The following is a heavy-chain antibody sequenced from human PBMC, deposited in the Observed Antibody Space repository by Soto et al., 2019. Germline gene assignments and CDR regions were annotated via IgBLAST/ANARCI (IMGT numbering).Heavy chain of an antibody. CDR2: INPNSGGT. V-gene: IGHV1-2*04. Sequence: QVQLVQSGAEVKKPGASVKVSCKASGYTFTGYYMHWVRQAPGQGLEWMGWINPNSGGTNYAQKLQGWVTMTRDTSISTAYMELSRLRSDDTAVYYCAREPSIAAAGTYYYYGMDVWGQGTTVTVSS. J-gene: IGHJ6*02. CDR3: AREPSIAAAGTYYYYGMDV. CDR1: GYTFTGYY. D-gene: IGHD6-13*01.